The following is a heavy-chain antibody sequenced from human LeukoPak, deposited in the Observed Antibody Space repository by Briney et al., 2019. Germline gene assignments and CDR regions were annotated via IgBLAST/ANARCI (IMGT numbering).Heavy chain of an antibody. CDR1: GFTFSSYN. D-gene: IGHD3/OR15-3a*01. CDR2: ISYDGSNK. Sequence: GRSLRLSCAASGFTFSSYNMHWVRQAPGKGLEWVALISYDGSNKYYGDSVKGRFTISRDNSKNTLYLQMNSLRAEDTAVYYCAKRTEGYFDYWGQGTLVTVSS. CDR3: AKRTEGYFDY. J-gene: IGHJ4*02. V-gene: IGHV3-30*18.